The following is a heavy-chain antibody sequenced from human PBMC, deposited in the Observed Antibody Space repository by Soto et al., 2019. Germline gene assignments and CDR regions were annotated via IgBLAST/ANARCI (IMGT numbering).Heavy chain of an antibody. V-gene: IGHV3-74*01. J-gene: IGHJ3*02. CDR3: ARLGSTNTFDI. Sequence: GSLRLSCAASGFTFSDHWMHWVRQAAGKGLVWVSRIKGDGSYTNYADSVKGRFTIIRDNAKNTLYLQMNSLRAEDTAVYYCARLGSTNTFDIWGLGTKVTVS. CDR1: GFTFSDHW. CDR2: IKGDGSYT. D-gene: IGHD2-2*01.